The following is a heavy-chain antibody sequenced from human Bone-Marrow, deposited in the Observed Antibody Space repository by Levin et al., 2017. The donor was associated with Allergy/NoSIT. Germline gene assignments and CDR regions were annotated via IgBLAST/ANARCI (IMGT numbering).Heavy chain of an antibody. CDR1: GYNFPDYR. D-gene: IGHD1-14*01. V-gene: IGHV5-51*01. J-gene: IGHJ5*01. CDR2: IYAGDSDT. CDR3: AKMITSFDWFDS. Sequence: GVSLKISCKASGYNFPDYRIGWVRQMPGKGLEWMGVIYAGDSDTRYSPSFQGQVTISVDKSISTAYLQWSSLQASDTAMYYCAKMITSFDWFDSWGQGTLVTVSS.